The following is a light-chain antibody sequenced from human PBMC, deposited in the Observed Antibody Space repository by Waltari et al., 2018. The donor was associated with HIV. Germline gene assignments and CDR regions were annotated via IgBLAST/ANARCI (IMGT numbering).Light chain of an antibody. V-gene: IGKV1-33*01. Sequence: DIQMTQSQSSLSASAGDRVTISCQASQDISKHLNWYQQKPGKAPNLLIYDATNLETGAPSRFSGSGSGTDFTFTISSLQPADIATYYCQQYHHLPWAFGQGTKVEF. CDR2: DAT. J-gene: IGKJ1*01. CDR3: QQYHHLPWA. CDR1: QDISKH.